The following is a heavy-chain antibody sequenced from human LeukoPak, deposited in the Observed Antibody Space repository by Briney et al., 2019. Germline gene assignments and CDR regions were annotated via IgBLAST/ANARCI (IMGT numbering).Heavy chain of an antibody. CDR2: IYHSGST. D-gene: IGHD1-1*01. CDR1: GYSISSGYY. CDR3: ARDWNRYAY. V-gene: IGHV4-38-2*02. J-gene: IGHJ4*02. Sequence: PSETLSLTCTVSGYSISSGYYWGWIRQPPGKGLEWIGSIYHSGSTYYNPSLKSRVTISVGTSKNQFSLKLSSVTAADTAVYYCARDWNRYAYWGQGTLVTVSS.